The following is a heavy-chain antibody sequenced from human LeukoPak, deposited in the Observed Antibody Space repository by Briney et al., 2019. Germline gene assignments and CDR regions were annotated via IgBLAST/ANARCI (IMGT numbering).Heavy chain of an antibody. CDR3: AREQSGYLQGYFDY. CDR2: IYYSGST. J-gene: IGHJ4*02. V-gene: IGHV4-59*12. Sequence: SETLSLTCTVSGGSISSYYWSWIRQPPGKGLEWIGYIYYSGSTNYNPSLKSRVTISVDTSKNQFSLKLSSVTAADTAVYYCAREQSGYLQGYFDYWGQGTLVTVSS. CDR1: GGSISSYY. D-gene: IGHD3-22*01.